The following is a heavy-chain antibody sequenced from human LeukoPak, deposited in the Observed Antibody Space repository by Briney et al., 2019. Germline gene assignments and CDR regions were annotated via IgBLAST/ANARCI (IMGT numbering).Heavy chain of an antibody. CDR3: VTPRSWELSDMAV. Sequence: SETLSLTCTVSGYSITTNYYWTWFRQSPGTGLEWIGSVYHNGETYYNPSLKSRVIISVDTSKNEFSLRLTSVTAADTAVYYCVTPRSWELSDMAVWGKGTTVIVSS. CDR1: GYSITTNYY. J-gene: IGHJ6*03. CDR2: VYHNGET. D-gene: IGHD1-26*01. V-gene: IGHV4-38-2*02.